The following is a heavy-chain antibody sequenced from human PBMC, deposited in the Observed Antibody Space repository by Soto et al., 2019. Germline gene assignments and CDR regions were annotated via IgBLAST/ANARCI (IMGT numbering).Heavy chain of an antibody. CDR2: FDPEDGET. CDR3: ARGDLLLADY. V-gene: IGHV1-24*01. J-gene: IGHJ4*02. D-gene: IGHD1-26*01. CDR1: GYTLTELS. Sequence: GASVKVSCKVSGYTLTELSMHWVRQAPGKGLEWMGGFDPEDGETIYAQKFQGRVAITRDTSASTAYMELSSLRSEDTAVYYCARGDLLLADYWGQGTLVTVSS.